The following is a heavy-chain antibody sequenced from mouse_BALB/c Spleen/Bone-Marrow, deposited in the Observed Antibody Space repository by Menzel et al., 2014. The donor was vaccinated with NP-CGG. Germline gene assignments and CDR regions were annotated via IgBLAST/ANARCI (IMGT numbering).Heavy chain of an antibody. J-gene: IGHJ3*01. CDR2: IWAGGST. CDR1: GFSLTSYG. Sequence: LQESGPGLVAPSQSLSITCTVSGFSLTSYGVHWVRQPPGKGLEWLGVIWAGGSTNYNSALMSRLSISKDNSKSLVFLKMNSLQTDDTAMYYCASPIYYDYPLFAYWGQGTLVTVSA. V-gene: IGHV2-9*02. CDR3: ASPIYYDYPLFAY. D-gene: IGHD2-4*01.